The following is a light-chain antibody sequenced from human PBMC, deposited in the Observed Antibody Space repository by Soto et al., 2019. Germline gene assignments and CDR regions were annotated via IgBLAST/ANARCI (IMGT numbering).Light chain of an antibody. J-gene: IGKJ1*01. Sequence: DIQMTQFPSSLSASVGDRVTITCRASQGIRNDLGWYQQKPGKAPKRLIYAASSLQSGVPSRFSGSGSGTEFTLAISILQPEDSSTCYCLQHSTYPLTFGQGTKVEIK. CDR3: LQHSTYPLT. CDR1: QGIRND. V-gene: IGKV1-17*01. CDR2: AAS.